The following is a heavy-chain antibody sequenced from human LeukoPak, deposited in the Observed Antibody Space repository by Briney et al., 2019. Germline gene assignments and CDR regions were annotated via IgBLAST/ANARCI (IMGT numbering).Heavy chain of an antibody. CDR1: GFTFSTYA. V-gene: IGHV3-23*01. CDR3: AKGLTNLGDD. CDR2: LSGSGSSA. D-gene: IGHD3-9*01. Sequence: GGSLRLSCATSGFTFSTYAMSWVRQAPGKGLEWVSGLSGSGSSAYYADSVKGRFTISRDNSKNTLYLQMNSLRPEDTAVYYCAKGLTNLGDDWGQGILVTVSS. J-gene: IGHJ4*02.